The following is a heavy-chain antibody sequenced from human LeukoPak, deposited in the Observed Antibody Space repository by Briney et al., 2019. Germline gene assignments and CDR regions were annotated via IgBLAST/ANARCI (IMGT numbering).Heavy chain of an antibody. J-gene: IGHJ3*02. CDR2: IYSGGNT. CDR1: GFIVSGNY. Sequence: HPGGSLRLSCAASGFIVSGNYMSWVRQAPGKGLEWVSVIYSGGNTYYADPVKGRFTISRDNSKNTLYLQINGLRAEDTAVYYCARMSRDAFEIWGQGTMVTVSS. D-gene: IGHD5/OR15-5a*01. CDR3: ARMSRDAFEI. V-gene: IGHV3-53*01.